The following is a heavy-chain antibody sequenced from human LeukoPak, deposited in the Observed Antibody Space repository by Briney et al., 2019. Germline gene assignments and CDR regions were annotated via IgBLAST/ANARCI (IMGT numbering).Heavy chain of an antibody. V-gene: IGHV4-59*01. CDR2: IYYSGST. Sequence: PSETLSLTCTVSGGSISSYYWSWIRQPPGKGLEWIGYIYYSGSTNYNPSLKSRVTISVDTSKNQFSLKLSSVTTADTAVYYCASMDSSGYFDYWGQGTLVTVSS. J-gene: IGHJ4*02. CDR1: GGSISSYY. CDR3: ASMDSSGYFDY. D-gene: IGHD3-22*01.